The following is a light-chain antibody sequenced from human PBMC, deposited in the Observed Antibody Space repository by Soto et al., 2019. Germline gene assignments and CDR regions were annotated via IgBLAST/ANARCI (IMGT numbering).Light chain of an antibody. Sequence: DLQMTQSPSFVSASVGDRVIITCRASQGIGTWLAWYQRKPGKAPKLLIFAASTLQSGVPQRFSGSGSVTDFTLTISSLQPEDFATYYCHQANSFPWTFGQGTKVDMK. J-gene: IGKJ1*01. CDR3: HQANSFPWT. CDR1: QGIGTW. V-gene: IGKV1-12*02. CDR2: AAS.